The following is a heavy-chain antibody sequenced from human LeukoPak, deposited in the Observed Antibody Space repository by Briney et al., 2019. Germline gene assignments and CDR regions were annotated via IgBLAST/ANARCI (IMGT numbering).Heavy chain of an antibody. D-gene: IGHD6-6*01. Sequence: EASVKVSCKASGYTFTVYYMHWVRQAPGQGLEWMGWINPNSGGTNYAQKFQGRVTMTRDMSISTAYMELSRLRSDDTAVYYCARRSIAARRGIDYWGQGTLVTVSS. CDR2: INPNSGGT. V-gene: IGHV1-2*02. CDR1: GYTFTVYY. CDR3: ARRSIAARRGIDY. J-gene: IGHJ4*02.